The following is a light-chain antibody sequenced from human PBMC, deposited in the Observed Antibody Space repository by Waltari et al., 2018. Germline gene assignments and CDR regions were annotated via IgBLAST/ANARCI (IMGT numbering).Light chain of an antibody. CDR2: GQN. V-gene: IGLV3-19*01. CDR1: SLRSYY. CDR3: SCRDNSGFRHV. Sequence: SSDLTQDPAVSVALGQTVRITCQGDSLRSYYATRYQQKPGQAPVLVIFGQNKRPSGIPDRFSGSSSRNTASLTITGAQAEDEADYYCSCRDNSGFRHVFGTGTKVTV. J-gene: IGLJ1*01.